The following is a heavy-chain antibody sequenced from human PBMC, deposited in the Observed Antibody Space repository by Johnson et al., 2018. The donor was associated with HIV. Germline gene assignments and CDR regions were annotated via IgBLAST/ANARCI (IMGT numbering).Heavy chain of an antibody. CDR3: AIPYYYDAFDI. D-gene: IGHD3-10*01. CDR2: ISNNGGDT. CDR1: GFIFSTYA. V-gene: IGHV3-64*01. Sequence: VQLVESGGGLVQPGGSLRLSCAASGFIFSTYAMHWVRQAPGKGLEYVSAISNNGGDTYYANSVEGRFTISRDNSKNTLYLQMGSLGAEDTAVYYCAIPYYYDAFDIWGQGTMVTVSS. J-gene: IGHJ3*02.